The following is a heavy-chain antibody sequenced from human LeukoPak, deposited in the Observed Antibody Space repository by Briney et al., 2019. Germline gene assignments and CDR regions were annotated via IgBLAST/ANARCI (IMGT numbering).Heavy chain of an antibody. CDR1: GFTFDDYA. J-gene: IGHJ3*02. Sequence: GGSLRLSCAASGFTFDDYAMHWVRQAPGKGLEWVSGISWNSGSIGYADSVKGRFTISRDNAKNSLYLQMNSLRAEDMALYYCAKESIRDDAFDIWGQGTMVTVSS. V-gene: IGHV3-9*03. CDR2: ISWNSGSI. D-gene: IGHD2-21*01. CDR3: AKESIRDDAFDI.